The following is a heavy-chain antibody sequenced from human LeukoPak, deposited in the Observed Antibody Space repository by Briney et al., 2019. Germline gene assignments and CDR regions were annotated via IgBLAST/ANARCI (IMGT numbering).Heavy chain of an antibody. CDR3: ARSTSVTTGTDWFDP. CDR1: GCTFTSYY. J-gene: IGHJ5*02. V-gene: IGHV1-46*03. CDR2: INPSGGST. D-gene: IGHD4-17*01. Sequence: GASVKVSCKASGCTFTSYYMHWVRQAPGQGLEWMGIINPSGGSTSYAQKFQGRITMTRDTSTSTVYMGLSSLRSEDTAVYYCARSTSVTTGTDWFDPWGQGTLVTVSS.